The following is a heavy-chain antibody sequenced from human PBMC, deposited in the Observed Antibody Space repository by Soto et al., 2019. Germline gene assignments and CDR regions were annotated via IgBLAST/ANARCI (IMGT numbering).Heavy chain of an antibody. V-gene: IGHV3-30*18. CDR2: ISYDGSNK. J-gene: IGHJ4*02. CDR3: AKEDPTDY. Sequence: PGGSLRLSCAASGFTFSSYGMHWVRQAPGKGLEWVAVISYDGSNKYYADSVKGRFTISRDNSKNTLYLQMNSLRAEDTAVYYCAKEDPTDYWGQGTLVTVSS. CDR1: GFTFSSYG.